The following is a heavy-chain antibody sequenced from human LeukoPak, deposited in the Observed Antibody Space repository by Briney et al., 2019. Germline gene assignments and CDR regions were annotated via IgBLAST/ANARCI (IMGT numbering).Heavy chain of an antibody. V-gene: IGHV3-48*03. CDR3: ARQSGDSSGYLTLDY. J-gene: IGHJ4*02. D-gene: IGHD3-22*01. CDR2: ISNGGRIT. CDR1: GFTFSSYE. Sequence: GGSLRLSCAASGFTFSSYEMHWVRQAPGKGLEWISYISNGGRITYYADSVKGRLTISRDNTKNSLYLQMNSLRAEDTAVYYCARQSGDSSGYLTLDYWGQGILVTVSS.